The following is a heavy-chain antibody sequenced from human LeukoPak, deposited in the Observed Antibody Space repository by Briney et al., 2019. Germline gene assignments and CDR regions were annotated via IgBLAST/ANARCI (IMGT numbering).Heavy chain of an antibody. J-gene: IGHJ4*02. Sequence: GGSLRLSCAASGFTFRNYVIHWVRQAPGKGLEWVSAISGSGGSTYYADSVKGRFTISRDNSKNTLYLQMNSLRAEDTAVYYCAKDQSPARPGDYWGQGTLVTVSS. V-gene: IGHV3-23*01. CDR3: AKDQSPARPGDY. CDR2: ISGSGGST. CDR1: GFTFRNYV. D-gene: IGHD6-6*01.